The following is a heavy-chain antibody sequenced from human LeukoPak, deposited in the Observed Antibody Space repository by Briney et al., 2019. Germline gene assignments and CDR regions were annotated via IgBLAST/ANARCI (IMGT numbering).Heavy chain of an antibody. CDR1: GGSLSGYY. J-gene: IGHJ5*02. D-gene: IGHD1-1*01. V-gene: IGHV4-34*01. Sequence: SETLSLTCAVSGGSLSGYYWTWIRQPPGKGLEWIGEINHSGSTNYNPSLKSRVTISVDTSKNQFSLKLSSVTAADTAVYYCARSKLERRPTTWFDPGAREPWSPSPQ. CDR2: INHSGST. CDR3: ARSKLERRPTTWFDP.